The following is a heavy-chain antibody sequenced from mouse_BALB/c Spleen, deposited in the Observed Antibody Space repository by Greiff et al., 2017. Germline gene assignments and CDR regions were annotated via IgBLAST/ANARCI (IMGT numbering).Heavy chain of an antibody. CDR2: ISSGGNYT. CDR3: ARQPGRGAMDY. J-gene: IGHJ4*01. Sequence: EVQLQESGGDLVKPGGSLKLSCAASKFTFSNYGMSWVRQTPDKRLEWVATISSGGNYTSYPDSVKGRFTFSRDNAKNTLYLQMSSLKSEDTAMYYCARQPGRGAMDYWGQGTSVTVSS. V-gene: IGHV5-6*01. CDR1: KFTFSNYG.